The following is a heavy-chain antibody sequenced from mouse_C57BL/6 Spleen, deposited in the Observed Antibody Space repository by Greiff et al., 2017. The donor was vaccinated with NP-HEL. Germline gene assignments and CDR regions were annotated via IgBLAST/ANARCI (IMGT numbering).Heavy chain of an antibody. Sequence: QVQLQQPGAELVKPGASVKLSCKASGYTFTSYWMQWVKQRPGQGLEWIGEIDPSDSYTNYNQKFKGKATLTVDTSSSTAYMQLSSLTSEDSAVYYCARGRRDYYGSSYEAMDYWGQGTSVTVSS. CDR3: ARGRRDYYGSSYEAMDY. CDR2: IDPSDSYT. V-gene: IGHV1-50*01. J-gene: IGHJ4*01. CDR1: GYTFTSYW. D-gene: IGHD1-1*01.